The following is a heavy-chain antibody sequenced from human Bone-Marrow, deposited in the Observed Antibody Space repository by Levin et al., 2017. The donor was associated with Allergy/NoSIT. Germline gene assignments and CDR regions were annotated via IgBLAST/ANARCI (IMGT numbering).Heavy chain of an antibody. D-gene: IGHD3-22*01. CDR2: ISGSGGNT. J-gene: IGHJ4*02. Sequence: PGGSLRLSCAASGFIFRNYAMNWVRQAPGKGLEWVSQISGSGGNTYYADSVKGRFTISRDNSKNTLYLQMNSLRVEDTAVYYCAGYDTSAYHSPFDYWGQGTLVTVSS. CDR3: AGYDTSAYHSPFDY. CDR1: GFIFRNYA. V-gene: IGHV3-23*01.